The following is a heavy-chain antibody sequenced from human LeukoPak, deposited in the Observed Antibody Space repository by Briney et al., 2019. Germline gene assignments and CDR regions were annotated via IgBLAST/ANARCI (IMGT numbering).Heavy chain of an antibody. CDR3: ARDFYDSSGYYYDY. Sequence: GGSLRLSCAASGFTFSGYTMSWVRQAPGKGLEWVSAVSGSGDKTYYADSVKGGFTISRDNSKGTLYLQMNSLGAEDTALYYCARDFYDSSGYYYDYWGQGTLVTVSS. J-gene: IGHJ4*02. V-gene: IGHV3-23*01. D-gene: IGHD3-22*01. CDR1: GFTFSGYT. CDR2: VSGSGDKT.